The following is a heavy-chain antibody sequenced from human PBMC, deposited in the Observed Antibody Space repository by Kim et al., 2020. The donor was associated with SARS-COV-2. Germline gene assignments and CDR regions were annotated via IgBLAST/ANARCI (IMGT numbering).Heavy chain of an antibody. D-gene: IGHD2-2*01. Sequence: FADSVECRFITSRDNAKNSLYLQLNSLRDEDTAVYFCARDPTPYHGIDYWGQGTLVTVSS. J-gene: IGHJ4*02. V-gene: IGHV3-11*06. CDR3: ARDPTPYHGIDY.